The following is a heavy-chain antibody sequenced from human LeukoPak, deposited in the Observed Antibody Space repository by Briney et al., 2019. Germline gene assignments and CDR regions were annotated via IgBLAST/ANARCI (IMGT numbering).Heavy chain of an antibody. D-gene: IGHD5-18*01. Sequence: SETLSLTCAVYGGSFSGYYWSWIRQPPGKGLEWIGEINHSGSTNYNPSLKSRVTISVDTSKNQFSLKPSSVTAANTAVYYCARGSRGYSLHWHQGVVDYWGQGTLVTVSS. V-gene: IGHV4-34*01. CDR3: ARGSRGYSLHWHQGVVDY. CDR2: INHSGST. CDR1: GGSFSGYY. J-gene: IGHJ4*02.